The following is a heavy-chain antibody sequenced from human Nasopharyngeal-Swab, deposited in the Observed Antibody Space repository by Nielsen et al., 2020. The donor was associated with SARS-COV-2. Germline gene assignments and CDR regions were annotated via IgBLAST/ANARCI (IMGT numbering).Heavy chain of an antibody. V-gene: IGHV3-21*01. J-gene: IGHJ6*02. CDR1: GFTFSSYA. CDR3: ARDGLDYDFWSAYFMDV. Sequence: GGSLRLSCAVSGFTFSSYAMSWVRQAPGKGLEWVSSISSSSSYIYYADSVKGRFTISRDNAKNSLYLQMNSLRAEDTAVYYCARDGLDYDFWSAYFMDVWGQGTTVTVSS. D-gene: IGHD3-3*01. CDR2: ISSSSSYI.